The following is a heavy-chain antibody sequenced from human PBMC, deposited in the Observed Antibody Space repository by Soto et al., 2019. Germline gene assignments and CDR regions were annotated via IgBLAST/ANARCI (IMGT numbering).Heavy chain of an antibody. J-gene: IGHJ6*02. D-gene: IGHD1-26*01. Sequence: RASVKVSCKASGYTFASYDINWVRQATGQGLEWMGWMNPNSGNTGYAQKFQGRVTMTRNTSISTAYMELSSLRSEDTAVYCCAREVKNGSFALYYYYGMDVWGQGTTVTVSS. CDR1: GYTFASYD. CDR2: MNPNSGNT. V-gene: IGHV1-8*01. CDR3: AREVKNGSFALYYYYGMDV.